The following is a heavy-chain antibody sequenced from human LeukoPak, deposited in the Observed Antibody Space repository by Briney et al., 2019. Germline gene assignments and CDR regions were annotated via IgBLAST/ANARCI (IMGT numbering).Heavy chain of an antibody. D-gene: IGHD3-16*01. CDR3: ARGAGVLGLGGDP. J-gene: IGHJ5*02. V-gene: IGHV3-21*01. Sequence: PGGSLSLSCAASGFTFIAYNMNWVRQAPGKGLEWVASISSNTNYKYYADSLKGRFTDSRDNAKNSLFLQMNSLRAEDTAVYYCARGAGVLGLGGDPWGQRTLVTVSS. CDR1: GFTFIAYN. CDR2: ISSNTNYK.